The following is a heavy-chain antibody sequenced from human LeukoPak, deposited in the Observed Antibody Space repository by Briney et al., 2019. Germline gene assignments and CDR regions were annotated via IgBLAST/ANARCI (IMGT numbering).Heavy chain of an antibody. Sequence: GGSLRLSCAASGFTFCSYAMSWVRQAPGKGMEWVSAISGSGGSTYYADSVKGRFTISRDNSKNTLYLQMNSLRAEDTAVYYYAKDRITPFDYWGQGTLVSVSS. CDR1: GFTFCSYA. CDR3: AKDRITPFDY. V-gene: IGHV3-23*01. J-gene: IGHJ4*02. CDR2: ISGSGGST. D-gene: IGHD2-15*01.